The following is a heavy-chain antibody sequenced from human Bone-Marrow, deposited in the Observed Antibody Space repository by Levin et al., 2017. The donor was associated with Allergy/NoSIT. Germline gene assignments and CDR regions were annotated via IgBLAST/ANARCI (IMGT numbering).Heavy chain of an antibody. CDR2: ISYDGSNK. V-gene: IGHV3-30*18. D-gene: IGHD6-19*01. CDR1: GFTFSSYG. J-gene: IGHJ4*02. Sequence: GGSLRLSCAASGFTFSSYGMHWVRQAPGKGLEWVAVISYDGSNKYYADSVKGRFTISRDNSKNTLYLQMNSLRAEDTAVYYCAKPGIAVAGTEEPVDYWGQGTLVTVSS. CDR3: AKPGIAVAGTEEPVDY.